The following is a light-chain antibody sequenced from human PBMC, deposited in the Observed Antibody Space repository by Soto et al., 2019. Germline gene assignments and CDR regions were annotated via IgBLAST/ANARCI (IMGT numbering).Light chain of an antibody. J-gene: IGKJ5*01. V-gene: IGKV3-20*01. CDR3: QQYGSSPRT. CDR2: DAS. CDR1: QSVSNNY. Sequence: EIVLTQSPGTLSLSPGERATLSCRASQSVSNNYLAWYQQKPGQAPRLLIYDASNRATGIPARFSGSGSGTDFTLTISSLEPEDFAVYYCQQYGSSPRTFGQGTRLEIK.